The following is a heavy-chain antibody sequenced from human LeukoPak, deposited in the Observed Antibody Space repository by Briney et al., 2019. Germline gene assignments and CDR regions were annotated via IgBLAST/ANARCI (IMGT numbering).Heavy chain of an antibody. V-gene: IGHV1-3*01. J-gene: IGHJ4*02. D-gene: IGHD6-13*01. CDR1: GYTFTTYP. Sequence: SSVKVSCKASGYTFTTYPMDWVGQARGRRREWMGWMIAGNGNTKYSQKFQGRVIITRDTSASTAYMELSSLRSQDTAVYYCASVSGYSSSWFDYWGQGTLVTVSS. CDR3: ASVSGYSSSWFDY. CDR2: MIAGNGNT.